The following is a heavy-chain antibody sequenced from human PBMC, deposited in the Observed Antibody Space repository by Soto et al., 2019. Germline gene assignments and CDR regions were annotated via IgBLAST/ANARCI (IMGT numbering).Heavy chain of an antibody. CDR2: IIPILGIA. CDR1: GGTFSSYT. D-gene: IGHD2-21*02. Sequence: QVQLVQSGAEVKKPGSSVKVSCKASGGTFSSYTISWVRQAPGQGLEWMGRIIPILGIANYAQKFQGRVTITADKSTSTAYMGLSSLRSEDTAVYYCAREENGGNSPSSSGMDVWGQGTTVTVSS. V-gene: IGHV1-69*08. J-gene: IGHJ6*02. CDR3: AREENGGNSPSSSGMDV.